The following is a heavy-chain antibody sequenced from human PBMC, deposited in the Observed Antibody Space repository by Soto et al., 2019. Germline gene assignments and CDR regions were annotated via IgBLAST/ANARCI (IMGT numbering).Heavy chain of an antibody. D-gene: IGHD3-22*01. CDR3: ARDWSRYYDNSGLIWFY. J-gene: IGHJ4*02. CDR1: GYTFRSYG. V-gene: IGHV1-18*04. Sequence: GASVKVSCKASGYTFRSYGISCVRQAPGQGLEWVGWNSAYNGDTHYAPKFQDRITLTTETSTDTAYMELRSLRLDDTAVYYCARDWSRYYDNSGLIWFYWGQGSLVTVSS. CDR2: NSAYNGDT.